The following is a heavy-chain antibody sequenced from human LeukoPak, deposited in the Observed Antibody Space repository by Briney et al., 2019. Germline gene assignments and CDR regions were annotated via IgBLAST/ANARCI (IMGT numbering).Heavy chain of an antibody. J-gene: IGHJ6*03. CDR3: ARLKGHSSGWYAETSVSRSDYYYYFYVDV. V-gene: IGHV4-39*07. D-gene: IGHD6-19*01. CDR2: IYYSGST. Sequence: SETLSLTCTVSGGSLSSSSYYWGWIRQPPGRGLEWLGSIYYSGSTYYNPSLKSRVTISVDTSKNQFSLKLSSVTAADSAVYYCARLKGHSSGWYAETSVSRSDYYYYFYVDVWGKGTTVTISS. CDR1: GGSLSSSSYY.